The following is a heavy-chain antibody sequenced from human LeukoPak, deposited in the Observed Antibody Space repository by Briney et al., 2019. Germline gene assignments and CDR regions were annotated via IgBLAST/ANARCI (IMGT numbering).Heavy chain of an antibody. V-gene: IGHV3-21*01. Sequence: GGSLRLSCAASGFTFGSYSMNWVRQAPGKGLEWVSSISSSSSYIYYADSVKGRFTISRDNAKNSLYLQMNSLRAEDTAVYYCARVRRATTERGFDYGGQGTLVTVSS. CDR2: ISSSSSYI. CDR3: ARVRRATTERGFDY. CDR1: GFTFGSYS. J-gene: IGHJ4*02. D-gene: IGHD5-24*01.